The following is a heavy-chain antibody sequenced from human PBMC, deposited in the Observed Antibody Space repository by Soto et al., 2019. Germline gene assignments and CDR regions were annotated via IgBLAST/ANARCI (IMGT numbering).Heavy chain of an antibody. CDR3: ARGTRQPSPWATFRGNAFDI. D-gene: IGHD1-26*01. J-gene: IGHJ3*02. Sequence: SETLSLTCTVSGGSISSGGYYWRWIRQHPGKGLEWIGYIYYSGSTYYNPSLKSRVTISVDTSKNQFSLKLSSVTAADTAVYYCARGTRQPSPWATFRGNAFDIWGQGIMVTVSS. CDR1: GGSISSGGYY. V-gene: IGHV4-31*03. CDR2: IYYSGST.